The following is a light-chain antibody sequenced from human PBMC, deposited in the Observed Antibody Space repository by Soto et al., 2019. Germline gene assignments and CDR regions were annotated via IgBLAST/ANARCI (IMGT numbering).Light chain of an antibody. J-gene: IGLJ3*02. CDR1: DSDIGDNNY. V-gene: IGLV2-14*01. Sequence: QSVLTQPASVSGSPGQSITISCTGTDSDIGDNNYVSWYQQYPGRAPKLMIYEVANRPSGVSDRFSGSKSGNTASLTILGLQAEDEADYYCRAYSVTHTLGVFGGGTKVTVL. CDR2: EVA. CDR3: RAYSVTHTLGV.